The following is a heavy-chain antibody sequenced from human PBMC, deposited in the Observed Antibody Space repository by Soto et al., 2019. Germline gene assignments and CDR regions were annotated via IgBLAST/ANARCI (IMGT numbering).Heavy chain of an antibody. V-gene: IGHV4-59*01. Sequence: SETLSLTCTVSGGSISSYYWTWIRQPPEKGLEWIGYIYYSGSTNYNPSLKSRVTISVDTSKNQFSLKLSSVTAADTAVYYCARDQSSTSCYDHWGQGTLVTVSS. CDR3: ARDQSSTSCYDH. CDR1: GGSISSYY. D-gene: IGHD2-2*01. J-gene: IGHJ4*02. CDR2: IYYSGST.